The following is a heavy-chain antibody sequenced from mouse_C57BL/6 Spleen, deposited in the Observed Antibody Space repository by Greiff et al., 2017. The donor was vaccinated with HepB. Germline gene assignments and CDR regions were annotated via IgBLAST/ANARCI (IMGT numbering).Heavy chain of an antibody. CDR2: IYPGAGDT. J-gene: IGHJ3*01. CDR1: GYAFSSSW. CDR3: ALYYYGSSPFAY. Sequence: LQESGPELVKPGASVKISCKASGYAFSSSWMNWVKQRPGKGLEWIGRIYPGAGDTNYNGKFKGKATLTADKSSSTAYMQLSSLTSEDSAVYFCALYYYGSSPFAYWGQGTLVTVSA. D-gene: IGHD1-1*01. V-gene: IGHV1-82*01.